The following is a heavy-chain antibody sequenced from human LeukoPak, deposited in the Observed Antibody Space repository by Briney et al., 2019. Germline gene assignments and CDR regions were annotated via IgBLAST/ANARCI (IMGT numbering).Heavy chain of an antibody. CDR3: ARMSSGYSFDY. Sequence: SETLSLTCTVSGVSISSYYWSWIRQPPGKGLEWIGYICHSGSTNYNPSLKSRVTISVDTSKNQFSLKLSSVTAADTAVYYCARMSSGYSFDYWGQGTLVTVSS. CDR1: GVSISSYY. V-gene: IGHV4-59*12. J-gene: IGHJ4*02. D-gene: IGHD3-22*01. CDR2: ICHSGST.